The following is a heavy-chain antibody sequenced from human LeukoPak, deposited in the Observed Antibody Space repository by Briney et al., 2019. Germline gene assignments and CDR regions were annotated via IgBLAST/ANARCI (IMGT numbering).Heavy chain of an antibody. V-gene: IGHV3-21*01. CDR3: SRDVTVPAAMVY. D-gene: IGHD2-2*01. J-gene: IGHJ4*02. Sequence: GGSLRLSCAASGFTFSSYSMNWVRQAPGKGREWVSYISSTNGYIYYADSVRGRFTISRDNAKNSLSLQMNSLRAEDTAVYYCSRDVTVPAAMVYWGQGTLVTVSS. CDR2: ISSTNGYI. CDR1: GFTFSSYS.